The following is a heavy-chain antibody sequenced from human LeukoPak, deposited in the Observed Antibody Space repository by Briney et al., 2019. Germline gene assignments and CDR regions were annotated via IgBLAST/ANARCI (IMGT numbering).Heavy chain of an antibody. V-gene: IGHV1-2*02. J-gene: IGHJ4*02. D-gene: IGHD3-10*01. Sequence: ASVKVSCKASGYTFTGYYMHWVRQAPGQGLEWMGWINPNSWGTNYARKFQRRVTMTRDVSISTDYMEVSRLRSDDTAVYYCARVTMVRGVTRTYFDYWGQGTLVSVSS. CDR1: GYTFTGYY. CDR3: ARVTMVRGVTRTYFDY. CDR2: INPNSWGT.